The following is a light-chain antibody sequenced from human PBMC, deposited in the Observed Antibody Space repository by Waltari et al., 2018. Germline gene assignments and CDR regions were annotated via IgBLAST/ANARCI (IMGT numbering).Light chain of an antibody. V-gene: IGLV3-10*01. J-gene: IGLJ3*02. CDR2: EDS. CDR1: ALPKKY. Sequence: SYELTQPPSVSVSPGQTARITCSGDALPKKYAYWYQPKSGQAPVLVISEDSTRPSGIPERFSGSSSGTMATLTISGAQVEDEADYYCYSTDSSGNHRVFGGGTKLTVL. CDR3: YSTDSSGNHRV.